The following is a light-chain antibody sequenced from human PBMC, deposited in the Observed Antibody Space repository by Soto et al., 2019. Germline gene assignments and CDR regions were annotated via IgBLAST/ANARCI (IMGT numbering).Light chain of an antibody. J-gene: IGLJ2*01. V-gene: IGLV2-8*01. Sequence: QSALTQPPSASGSPGQSVSISCTGTSSDIGAYNFVSWYQQHPGKAPRLMIYGVSKRPSGVPDRFSGSKSGNTASLTVSGLQAEDEGDYYCSSYAGSKNYVVFGGGTKLTVL. CDR3: SSYAGSKNYVV. CDR1: SSDIGAYNF. CDR2: GVS.